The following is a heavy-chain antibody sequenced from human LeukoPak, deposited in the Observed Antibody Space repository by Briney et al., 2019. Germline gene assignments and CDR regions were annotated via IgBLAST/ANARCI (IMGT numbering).Heavy chain of an antibody. CDR3: ASPYYYDSSGYYNGAFDI. J-gene: IGHJ3*02. V-gene: IGHV4-34*01. CDR2: INHSGST. Sequence: PSETLSLTCAVYGGSFSGYYWSWIRQPPGKGLEWIGEINHSGSTNYNPSLKSRVTISVDTSKHQFSLMLRSVTAADTAVYYCASPYYYDSSGYYNGAFDIWGQGTMVTVSS. D-gene: IGHD3-22*01. CDR1: GGSFSGYY.